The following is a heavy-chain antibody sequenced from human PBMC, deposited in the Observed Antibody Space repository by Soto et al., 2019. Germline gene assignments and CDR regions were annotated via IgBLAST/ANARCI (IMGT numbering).Heavy chain of an antibody. D-gene: IGHD3-22*01. CDR2: IGGSGGST. V-gene: IGHV3-23*01. CDR1: GFTFSSYA. CDR3: AKDPYYYDTSEMDV. Sequence: XGSLSLSCAAAGFTFSSYAMSWVRQAPGKGLEWVSAIGGSGGSTYYADSVKGRFTISRDNSKNTLFLQMNSLRAEDTAVYYCAKDPYYYDTSEMDVWGQGTTVTVSS. J-gene: IGHJ6*02.